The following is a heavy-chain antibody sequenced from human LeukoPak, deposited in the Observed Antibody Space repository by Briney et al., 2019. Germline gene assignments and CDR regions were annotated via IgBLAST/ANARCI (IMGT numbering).Heavy chain of an antibody. Sequence: PGGSLRLSCAASGFTFSSYSMNWVRQAPGKGLEWVSSISSSSSYIYYADSVKGRFTISRDNAKNSLYLQMNSLRAEDTAVYYCARASDYDYVWGSYRYNDWFDPWGQGTLVTVSS. J-gene: IGHJ5*02. CDR3: ARASDYDYVWGSYRYNDWFDP. CDR2: ISSSSSYI. V-gene: IGHV3-21*01. CDR1: GFTFSSYS. D-gene: IGHD3-16*02.